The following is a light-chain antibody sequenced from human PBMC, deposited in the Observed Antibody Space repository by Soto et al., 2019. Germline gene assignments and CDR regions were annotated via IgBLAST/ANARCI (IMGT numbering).Light chain of an antibody. CDR1: QGIRND. J-gene: IGKJ4*01. Sequence: AIPMTQSPSSLSASVGDRVTITCRASQGIRNDLGWYQQKSGKAPKLLIHAASRLQSGVPSRFSGSGSGTDFTLSISSLQPEDFATYYCLQDYNYPLTFGGGTKVEI. CDR2: AAS. V-gene: IGKV1-6*01. CDR3: LQDYNYPLT.